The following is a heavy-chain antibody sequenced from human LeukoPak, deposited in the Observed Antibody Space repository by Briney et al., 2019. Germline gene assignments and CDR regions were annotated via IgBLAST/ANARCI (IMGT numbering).Heavy chain of an antibody. J-gene: IGHJ4*02. D-gene: IGHD2-8*01. Sequence: RGSLRLSCAASGFTFSSYGMNWVRQAPGQGLEWVSYISSTSGTIYYADSVKGRFTISRDNAKTSLYLQMDSLRDEDTAVYYCARDLWGTSGYRFDYWGQGTLVTASS. CDR2: ISSTSGTI. CDR1: GFTFSSYG. V-gene: IGHV3-48*02. CDR3: ARDLWGTSGYRFDY.